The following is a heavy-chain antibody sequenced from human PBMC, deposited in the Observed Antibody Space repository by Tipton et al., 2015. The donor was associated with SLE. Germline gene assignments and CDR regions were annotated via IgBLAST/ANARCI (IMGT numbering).Heavy chain of an antibody. CDR2: VYYSGST. J-gene: IGHJ3*02. CDR1: GASLSSSRYY. V-gene: IGHV4-39*07. CDR3: APMPRLDSSGWWVVFDI. Sequence: GLVKPSETLSLTCTVSGASLSSSRYYWGWIRQPPGKGLEWIGSVYYSGSTYYNPSLRSRVTISVDMSKNQFSLKLSSVTAADTAVYYCAPMPRLDSSGWWVVFDIWGQGTMVTVSS. D-gene: IGHD6-19*01.